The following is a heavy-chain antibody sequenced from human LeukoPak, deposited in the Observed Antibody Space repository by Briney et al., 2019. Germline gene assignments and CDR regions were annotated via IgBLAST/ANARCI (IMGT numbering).Heavy chain of an antibody. Sequence: ASVKVSCKASGYTFTGYYMHWVRQAPGQGLEWMGWINPNSGGTNYAQKFQGRVTMTRDTSISTAYMELSRLRSDDTAVYYCARREGVKGTIFGYWGQGTLVTVSS. V-gene: IGHV1-2*02. J-gene: IGHJ4*02. CDR1: GYTFTGYY. CDR3: ARREGVKGTIFGY. CDR2: INPNSGGT. D-gene: IGHD3-3*01.